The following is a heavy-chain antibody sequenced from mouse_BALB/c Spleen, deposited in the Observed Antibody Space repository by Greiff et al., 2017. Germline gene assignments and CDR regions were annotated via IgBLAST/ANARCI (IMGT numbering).Heavy chain of an antibody. D-gene: IGHD2-3*01. CDR3: ARSGDGYSAWFAY. J-gene: IGHJ3*01. CDR2: ISSGSSTI. CDR1: GFTFSSFG. V-gene: IGHV5-17*02. Sequence: EVQVVESGGGLVQPGGSRKLSCAASGFTFSSFGMHWVRQAPEKGLEWVAYISSGSSTIYYADTVKGRFTISRDNPKNTLFLQMTSLRSEDTAMYYCARSGDGYSAWFAYWGQGTLVTVSA.